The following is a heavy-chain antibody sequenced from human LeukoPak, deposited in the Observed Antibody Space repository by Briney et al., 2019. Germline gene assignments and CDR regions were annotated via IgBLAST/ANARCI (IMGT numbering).Heavy chain of an antibody. CDR3: AKDANYFDSGSYLIPFDF. D-gene: IGHD3-22*01. J-gene: IGHJ4*02. V-gene: IGHV3-23*01. CDR1: GFTFSRNA. Sequence: KPGGSLRLSCAASGFTFSRNAVNWVRQAPGKGLEWVASISGNGVGTYYADSVKGRFNISRDNSKNTLYLQMNSLRTEDTAVYHCAKDANYFDSGSYLIPFDFWGQGTLVTVSS. CDR2: ISGNGVGT.